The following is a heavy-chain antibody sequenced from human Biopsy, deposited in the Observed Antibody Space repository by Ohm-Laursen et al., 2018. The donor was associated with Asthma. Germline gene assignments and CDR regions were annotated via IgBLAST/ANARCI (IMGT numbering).Heavy chain of an antibody. J-gene: IGHJ4*02. CDR1: GGSITSSSYY. CDR3: VRHQYSSSWSTFDY. CDR2: MYHSGSP. V-gene: IGHV4-39*01. D-gene: IGHD3-22*01. Sequence: SETLSLTCTVSGGSITSSSYYWGWIRQPPGKGMEWIGSMYHSGSPYYHPSLKSRATISVDTSKNQLSLKMSSVTAVDTAVYFCVRHQYSSSWSTFDYWGQGALVTVSS.